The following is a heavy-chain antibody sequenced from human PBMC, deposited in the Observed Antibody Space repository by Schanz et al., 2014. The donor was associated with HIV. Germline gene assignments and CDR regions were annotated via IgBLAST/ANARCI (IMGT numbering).Heavy chain of an antibody. Sequence: QVQLQQWGAGLLKPSETLSLTCAVYSGPFGGTWWNWLRQPPGKGLEWIGDINHSGATRYNSSLTTRVPTSLDPSRRQISLTAPSVTAADTAFYYCARATTANFDPTYYFQSWGQGTLVTVSS. CDR1: SGPFGGTW. CDR2: INHSGAT. V-gene: IGHV4-34*01. CDR3: ARATTANFDPTYYFQS. D-gene: IGHD5-12*01. J-gene: IGHJ4*02.